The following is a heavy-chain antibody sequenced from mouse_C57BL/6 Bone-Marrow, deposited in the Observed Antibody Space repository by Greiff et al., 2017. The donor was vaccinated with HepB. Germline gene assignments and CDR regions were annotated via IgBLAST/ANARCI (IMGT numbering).Heavy chain of an antibody. V-gene: IGHV1-54*01. J-gene: IGHJ3*01. CDR2: IYPGSGGT. CDR3: ARSNYYYGSSPFAY. Sequence: VQLQESGAELVRPGASVKVSCKASGYTFTNYFIEWVKQRPGQGLEWIGVIYPGSGGTNYNEKFKGKAKLTADKSSSTAYMQLSSLTSEDYAVYYCARSNYYYGSSPFAYWGQGTLVTVSS. D-gene: IGHD1-1*01. CDR1: GYTFTNYF.